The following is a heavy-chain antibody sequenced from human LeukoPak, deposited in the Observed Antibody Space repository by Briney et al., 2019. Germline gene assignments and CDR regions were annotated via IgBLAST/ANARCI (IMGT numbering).Heavy chain of an antibody. CDR1: GFTFSSYA. CDR3: AKAYSSGWSTPDY. V-gene: IGHV3-23*01. J-gene: IGHJ4*02. CDR2: ISGSGGTT. D-gene: IGHD6-19*01. Sequence: GGSLRLSCAASGFTFSSYAMTWVRQTPGKGLEWVSSISGSGGTTHYADSVKGRFTISRDNSKNTLYVQMNSLRAEDTAVYYCAKAYSSGWSTPDYWGQGTLVTVSS.